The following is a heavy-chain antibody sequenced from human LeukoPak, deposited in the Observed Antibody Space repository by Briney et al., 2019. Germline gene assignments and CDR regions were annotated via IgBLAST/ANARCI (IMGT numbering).Heavy chain of an antibody. CDR2: INWNGGST. V-gene: IGHV3-20*04. D-gene: IGHD4-23*01. Sequence: GGSLRLSCAASGFTFDDYGMSWVRQASGKGLEWVSGINWNGGSTLYADSVKGRFTISRDNAKNSLYLQMNSLRAEDTALYYCARAGDYGGGFDYWGQGTLVTVSS. CDR1: GFTFDDYG. J-gene: IGHJ4*02. CDR3: ARAGDYGGGFDY.